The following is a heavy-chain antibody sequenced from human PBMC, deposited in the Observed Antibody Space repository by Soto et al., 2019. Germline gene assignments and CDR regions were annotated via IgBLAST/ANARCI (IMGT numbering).Heavy chain of an antibody. Sequence: QVQLVQSGAEVKKPGSSVKVSCKASGGTFGRYSIAWVRQAPGQGLEWIGGIIPIFDAAKYSQKFRGRVTITADESASTAYLELSSLRSEDTAVYFCARILGYTAMSTGTYGLDVWGQGTTVTVSS. V-gene: IGHV1-69*01. CDR3: ARILGYTAMSTGTYGLDV. CDR2: IIPIFDAA. CDR1: GGTFGRYS. J-gene: IGHJ6*02. D-gene: IGHD5-18*01.